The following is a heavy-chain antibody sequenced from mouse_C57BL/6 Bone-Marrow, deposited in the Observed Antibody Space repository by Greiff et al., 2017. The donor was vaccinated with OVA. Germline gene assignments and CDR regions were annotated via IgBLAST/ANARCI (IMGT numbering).Heavy chain of an antibody. CDR1: GFSFNTYA. V-gene: IGHV10-1*01. CDR3: VRQGLRRAFDY. CDR2: IRSKSNNYAT. J-gene: IGHJ2*01. Sequence: EVQLQESGGGLVQPKGSLKLSCAASGFSFNTYAMNWVRQAPGKGLEWVARIRSKSNNYATYYADSVKDRFTISRDDSESMLYLQMNNLKTEDTAMYYCVRQGLRRAFDYWGQGTTLTVSS. D-gene: IGHD2-4*01.